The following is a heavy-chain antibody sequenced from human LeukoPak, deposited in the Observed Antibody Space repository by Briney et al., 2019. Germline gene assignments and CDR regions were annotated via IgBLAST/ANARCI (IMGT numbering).Heavy chain of an antibody. D-gene: IGHD5-18*01. V-gene: IGHV4-39*01. CDR3: ASVSGYSYGPRIFDY. CDR2: IYYSGST. CDR1: GGSISSSSYY. Sequence: PSETLSLTCTVSGGSISSSSYYWGWIRQPPGKGLEWIGSIYYSGSTYYNPSLKSRVTISVDTSKNQFSLKLSSVTAADTAVYYCASVSGYSYGPRIFDYWGQGTLVTVSS. J-gene: IGHJ4*02.